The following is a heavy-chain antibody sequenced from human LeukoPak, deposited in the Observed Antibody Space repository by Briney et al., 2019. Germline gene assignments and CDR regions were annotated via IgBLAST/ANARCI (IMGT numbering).Heavy chain of an antibody. CDR1: GFTFSSYA. Sequence: PGGSLRLSCAASGFTFSSYAMSWVRQAPGKGLEWVSAISGSGGSTYYADSVKGRFTISRDNSKNTLYLQMNSLRAEDTAVYYCAKDSVWELGIWLSFDYWGQGTLVTVSS. J-gene: IGHJ4*02. V-gene: IGHV3-23*01. D-gene: IGHD3-10*01. CDR2: ISGSGGST. CDR3: AKDSVWELGIWLSFDY.